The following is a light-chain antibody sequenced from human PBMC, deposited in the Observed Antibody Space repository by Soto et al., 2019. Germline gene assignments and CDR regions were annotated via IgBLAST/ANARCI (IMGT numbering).Light chain of an antibody. CDR3: CSYAGDYSYV. Sequence: QSVLTQPRSVSGSPGQSVTISCTGTSSDVGNYNYVSWYQHHPGKAPKFMIYDVTKRPSGVPDRFSGSKSGNTASLTISGLQAEDEADYYCCSYAGDYSYVFGTGTKLTVL. V-gene: IGLV2-11*01. CDR1: SSDVGNYNY. CDR2: DVT. J-gene: IGLJ1*01.